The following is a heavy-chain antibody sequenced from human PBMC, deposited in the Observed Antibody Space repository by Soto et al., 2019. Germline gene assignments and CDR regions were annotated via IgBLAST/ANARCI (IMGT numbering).Heavy chain of an antibody. CDR3: AINAGYYDILTGYYSTDYYYYGMDV. CDR2: IYPGDSDT. J-gene: IGHJ6*02. CDR1: GYSFTSYW. D-gene: IGHD3-9*01. Sequence: GESLKISCKGSGYSFTSYWIGWVRQMPGKGLEWMGIIYPGDSDTRYSPSLQGQVTISADKSISTAYLQWSSLKASDTAMYYCAINAGYYDILTGYYSTDYYYYGMDVWGQGTTVTVSS. V-gene: IGHV5-51*01.